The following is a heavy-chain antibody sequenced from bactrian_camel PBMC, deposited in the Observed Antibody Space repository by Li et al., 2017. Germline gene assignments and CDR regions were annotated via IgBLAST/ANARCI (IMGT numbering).Heavy chain of an antibody. Sequence: VQLVESGGGLVQPGGSLRLSCVASGFTFSSYRMSWVRQAPGKGLEWVSAINSGGGSTYYADSVKGRFTISRDNAENTLYLQMDNLKPEDTANYYCTGNWRPDCSGGRNEDDYKYWGQGTQVTVS. CDR3: TGNWRPDCSGGRNEDDYKY. J-gene: IGHJ4*01. V-gene: IGHV3S40*01. CDR1: GFTFSSYR. D-gene: IGHD2*01. CDR2: INSGGGST.